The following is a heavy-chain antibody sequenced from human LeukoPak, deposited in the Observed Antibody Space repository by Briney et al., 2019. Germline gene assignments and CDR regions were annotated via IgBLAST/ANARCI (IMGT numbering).Heavy chain of an antibody. D-gene: IGHD3-3*01. J-gene: IGHJ5*02. V-gene: IGHV4-61*02. CDR2: IYTSGST. CDR1: GGSISSGSYY. Sequence: SETLSLTCTVSGGSISSGSYYWSWIRQPAGKGLEWIGRIYTSGSTYYNPSLKSRVTISVDTSKNQFSLKLSSVTAADTAVYYCARDGPRFPLPNWFDPWGQGTLVTVSS. CDR3: ARDGPRFPLPNWFDP.